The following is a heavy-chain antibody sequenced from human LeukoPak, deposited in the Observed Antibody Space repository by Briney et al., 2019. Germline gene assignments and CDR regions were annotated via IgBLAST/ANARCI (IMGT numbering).Heavy chain of an antibody. Sequence: AGSLRLSCAASGFTFSSYSMTWVRQAPGEGLEWVSLITGSSGRTYYAGSVKGRFTISRDNSKNTLYLQMNSLRAEDTAVYYCAKGTRKGARDYYGLDVWGQGTTVTVSS. J-gene: IGHJ6*02. CDR1: GFTFSSYS. V-gene: IGHV3-23*01. CDR3: AKGTRKGARDYYGLDV. D-gene: IGHD1-26*01. CDR2: ITGSSGRT.